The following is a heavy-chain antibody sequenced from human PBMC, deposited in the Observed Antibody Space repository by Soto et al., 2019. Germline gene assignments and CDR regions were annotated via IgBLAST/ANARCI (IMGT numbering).Heavy chain of an antibody. D-gene: IGHD5-12*01. J-gene: IGHJ4*02. V-gene: IGHV1-69*02. CDR3: ALEYSGYDHTFDY. Sequence: ASVKVSCKASGGTFSSYTISWVRQAPGQGLEWMGRIIPILGIANYAQKFQGRVTITADKSTSTAYMELSSLRSEDTAVYYCALEYSGYDHTFDYWGQGTLVTVSS. CDR1: GGTFSSYT. CDR2: IIPILGIA.